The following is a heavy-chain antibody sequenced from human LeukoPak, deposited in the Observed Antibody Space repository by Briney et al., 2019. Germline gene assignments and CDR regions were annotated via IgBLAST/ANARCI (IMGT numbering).Heavy chain of an antibody. J-gene: IGHJ5*02. CDR3: AKVHTPSSGWYYNWFDP. V-gene: IGHV3-21*04. Sequence: GGSLRLSCAASGFTFSSYSMNWVRQAPGKGLEWVSSISSSSSYIYYADSVKGRFTISRDNSKNTLYLQMNSLRAEDTAVYYCAKVHTPSSGWYYNWFDPWGQGTLVTVSS. CDR1: GFTFSSYS. CDR2: ISSSSSYI. D-gene: IGHD6-19*01.